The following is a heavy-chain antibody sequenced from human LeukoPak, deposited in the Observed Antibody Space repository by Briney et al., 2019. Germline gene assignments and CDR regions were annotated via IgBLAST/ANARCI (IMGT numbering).Heavy chain of an antibody. J-gene: IGHJ4*02. CDR2: IDPSDSYT. D-gene: IGHD5-12*01. V-gene: IGHV5-10-1*01. CDR1: GYSFTTYW. Sequence: GESLKISCKGSGYSFTTYWISWVRQMPGKGLEWMGRIDPSDSYTNYSPSFQGHVTISADKSISTAYLQWSSLKASDTAIYYCARTCRGYSGYDLDWGQGTLVTVSS. CDR3: ARTCRGYSGYDLD.